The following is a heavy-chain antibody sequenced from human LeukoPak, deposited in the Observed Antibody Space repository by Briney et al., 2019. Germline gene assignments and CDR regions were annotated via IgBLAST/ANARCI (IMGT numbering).Heavy chain of an antibody. J-gene: IGHJ4*02. CDR1: GFTFSGSA. V-gene: IGHV3-73*01. CDR2: IRGKANSYAT. CDR3: TSPTYGPVDY. Sequence: GGSLTLSCAASGFTFSGSAMHWVRQASGKGLEWVGRIRGKANSYATAYAASVKGRFTISRDDSKNTAYLQMNSLKTEDTAVYYCTSPTYGPVDYWGQGTLVTVSS. D-gene: IGHD3-10*01.